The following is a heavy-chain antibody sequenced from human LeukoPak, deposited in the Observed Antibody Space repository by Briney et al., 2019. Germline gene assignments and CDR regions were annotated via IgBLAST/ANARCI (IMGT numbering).Heavy chain of an antibody. Sequence: GGTLRLSCAASGFTFSSYNMNWVRQAPGKGLEWVSSISRSSSYIYYADSLKGRFTISRDNAKNSLYLQMNSLRAEDTAVYYCARATVSGFDPWGQGTLVTVSS. D-gene: IGHD4-11*01. V-gene: IGHV3-21*01. CDR1: GFTFSSYN. CDR3: ARATVSGFDP. J-gene: IGHJ5*02. CDR2: ISRSSSYI.